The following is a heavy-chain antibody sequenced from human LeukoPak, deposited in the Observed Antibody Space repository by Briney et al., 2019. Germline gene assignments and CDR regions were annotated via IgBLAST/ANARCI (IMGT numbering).Heavy chain of an antibody. V-gene: IGHV4-59*01. Sequence: SETLSLTCTVSGGSIRSYYWTWIRQPPGKGLECIGYIYYSGSTNYNPSLKSRVTISVDTSKNQFSLKLSSVTAADTAVYYCARVETENYDFWSGYYDYWGQGTLVTVSS. CDR3: ARVETENYDFWSGYYDY. J-gene: IGHJ4*02. D-gene: IGHD3-3*01. CDR2: IYYSGST. CDR1: GGSIRSYY.